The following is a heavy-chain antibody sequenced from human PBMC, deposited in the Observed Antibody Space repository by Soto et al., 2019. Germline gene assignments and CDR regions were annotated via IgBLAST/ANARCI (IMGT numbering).Heavy chain of an antibody. CDR3: AGLRSRIDY. V-gene: IGHV4-39*01. CDR2: VYYSGRT. D-gene: IGHD3-10*01. CDR1: GGSISSSSYY. J-gene: IGHJ4*02. Sequence: QLQLQESGPGLVRPSETLSLSCNVSGGSISSSSYYWGWIRQPPGKGLEWIGSVYYSGRTFCNPSLRSRVTISVDTSKNQFSLNLSSVTAGDTAVYYCAGLRSRIDYWGQGTLVTVSS.